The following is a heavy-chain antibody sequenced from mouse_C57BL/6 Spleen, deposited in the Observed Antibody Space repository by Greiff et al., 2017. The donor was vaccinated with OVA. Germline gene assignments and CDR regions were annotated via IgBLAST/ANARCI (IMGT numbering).Heavy chain of an antibody. Sequence: VHVKQSGAELVRPGASVKLSCTASGFNIKDYYMHWVKQRPEQGLEWIGRIDPEDGDTEYAPKFQGKATMTADTSSNTAYLQLSSLTSEDTAVYYCTTPYYYGSSYGWFAYWGQGTLVTVSA. CDR1: GFNIKDYY. CDR2: IDPEDGDT. J-gene: IGHJ3*01. V-gene: IGHV14-1*01. CDR3: TTPYYYGSSYGWFAY. D-gene: IGHD1-1*01.